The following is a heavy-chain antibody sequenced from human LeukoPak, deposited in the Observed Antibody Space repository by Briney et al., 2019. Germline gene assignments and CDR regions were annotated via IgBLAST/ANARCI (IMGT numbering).Heavy chain of an antibody. V-gene: IGHV2-70*11. CDR1: GFSLSTSGMC. D-gene: IGHD5-12*01. Sequence: SGPTLVNPTQTLTLTCTFSGFSLSTSGMCVSWIRQPPGKALEWLARIDWDDDKYYSTSLKTRLTISKDTSKNQVVLTMTNMGPVDTATYYCARIRCGYSGYDFDYWGQGTLVTVSS. CDR2: IDWDDDK. CDR3: ARIRCGYSGYDFDY. J-gene: IGHJ4*02.